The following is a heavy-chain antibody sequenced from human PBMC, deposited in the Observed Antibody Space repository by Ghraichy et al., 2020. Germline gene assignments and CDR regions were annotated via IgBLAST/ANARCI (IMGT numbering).Heavy chain of an antibody. V-gene: IGHV3-30*18. CDR2: TSYDGSNK. CDR3: AKERDSSGYYSFRGDYYGMDV. D-gene: IGHD3-22*01. Sequence: GGSLRLSCAVSGFTFSRYGMHWVRQAPGKGLEWVAVTSYDGSNKNYADSVKGRFTISRDNSKNTLYLQMSSLRAEDTAVYYCAKERDSSGYYSFRGDYYGMDVWAKGPRSPSP. J-gene: IGHJ6*02. CDR1: GFTFSRYG.